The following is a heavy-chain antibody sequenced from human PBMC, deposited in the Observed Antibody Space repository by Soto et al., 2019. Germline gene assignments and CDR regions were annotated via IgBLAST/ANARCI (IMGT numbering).Heavy chain of an antibody. V-gene: IGHV3-23*01. CDR3: AKLETVTKAFDI. Sequence: EVQLLEAGGGLVQPGGSLRLSCAASGFTFSSYAMSWVRQAPGKGLEWVSAISGSGGSTYYADSVKGRFTISRDNSKNTLYLQMNSLRAEDTAVYYCAKLETVTKAFDIWGQGTMVTVSS. D-gene: IGHD4-17*01. CDR2: ISGSGGST. J-gene: IGHJ3*02. CDR1: GFTFSSYA.